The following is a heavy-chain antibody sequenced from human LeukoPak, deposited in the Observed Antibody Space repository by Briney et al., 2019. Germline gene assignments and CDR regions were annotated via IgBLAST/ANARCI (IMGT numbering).Heavy chain of an antibody. J-gene: IGHJ5*02. Sequence: ASVKVSCKVSGYHLNGLSLHWVRQAPGQGLEWMGWINPNSGGTNYAQKFQGRVTMTRDTSISTAYMKLSRLRSDDTAVYYCARDVYDFWSGPNWFDPWGQGTLVTVSS. CDR3: ARDVYDFWSGPNWFDP. CDR2: INPNSGGT. D-gene: IGHD3-3*01. CDR1: GYHLNGLS. V-gene: IGHV1-2*02.